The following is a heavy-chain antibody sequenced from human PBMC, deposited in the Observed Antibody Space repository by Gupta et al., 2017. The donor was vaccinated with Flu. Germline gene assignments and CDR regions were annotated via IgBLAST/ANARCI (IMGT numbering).Heavy chain of an antibody. V-gene: IGHV3-11*01. D-gene: IGHD2-15*01. CDR2: ISASGDTV. CDR1: GFTASLYY. J-gene: IGHJ5*02. Sequence: SGFTASLYYMNWIRQAPGKGLECVSYISASGDTVYYADSVRGRFTISRDSANNSVYLQMNSLRVEDAAVYDCARSQGALRPNWLDPWGQGTLVAVSS. CDR3: ARSQGALRPNWLDP.